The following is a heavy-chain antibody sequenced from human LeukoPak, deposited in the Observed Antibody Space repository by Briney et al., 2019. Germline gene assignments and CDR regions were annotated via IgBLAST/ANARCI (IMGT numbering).Heavy chain of an antibody. CDR2: IENDGTT. J-gene: IGHJ4*01. CDR3: ARDADGVAGLFDY. V-gene: IGHV3-53*01. Sequence: GGSLRLSCAVSGFTVSSNFMSWVRQAPGKGLEWASLIENDGTTHYADFVKGRFTISKDNSKNTVYLQMNTLRADDTAVYYCARDADGVAGLFDYWGHGTLVTVSS. CDR1: GFTVSSNF. D-gene: IGHD6-19*01.